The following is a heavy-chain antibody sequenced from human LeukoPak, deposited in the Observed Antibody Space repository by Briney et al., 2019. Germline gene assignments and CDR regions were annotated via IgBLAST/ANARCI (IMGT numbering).Heavy chain of an antibody. Sequence: ASVTVSCKASGYTFTSYAMHWVRQAPGQRLEWMGWINAGNGNTKYSQKFQARVTITRDTSASTAYMELSSLRSEDTAVYYCARDPIGSRWPYYFDYWGQGSLVTVSS. J-gene: IGHJ4*02. CDR2: INAGNGNT. CDR1: GYTFTSYA. V-gene: IGHV1-3*01. D-gene: IGHD2-15*01. CDR3: ARDPIGSRWPYYFDY.